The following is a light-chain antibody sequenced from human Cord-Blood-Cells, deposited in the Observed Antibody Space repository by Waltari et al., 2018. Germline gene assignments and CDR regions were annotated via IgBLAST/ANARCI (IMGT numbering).Light chain of an antibody. Sequence: EIVMTQSPATLSVSPGERATLSCRASQSVSSKLAWYQQKPGPAPRLLIYGASTRATGIPARFSGSGSGTEFTLTISSLQSEDFAVYDCQQYNNWPPGITFGGGTKVEIK. J-gene: IGKJ4*01. CDR3: QQYNNWPPGIT. CDR1: QSVSSK. V-gene: IGKV3-15*01. CDR2: GAS.